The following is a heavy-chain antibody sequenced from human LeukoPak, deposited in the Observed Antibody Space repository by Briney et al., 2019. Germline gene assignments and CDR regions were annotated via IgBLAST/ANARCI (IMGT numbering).Heavy chain of an antibody. V-gene: IGHV3-11*01. CDR1: GFTFSDYN. CDR3: ARGGWDIVVVVGGITTPNFDY. Sequence: PGGSLRLSCAASGFTFSDYNMRWIRQAPGKGLEWVSSISRSGSTKYYADSVKGRFTISRDNAKNSLFLQMNSLRAEDTAVYYCARGGWDIVVVVGGITTPNFDYWGQGTLVTVSS. D-gene: IGHD2-15*01. J-gene: IGHJ4*02. CDR2: ISRSGSTK.